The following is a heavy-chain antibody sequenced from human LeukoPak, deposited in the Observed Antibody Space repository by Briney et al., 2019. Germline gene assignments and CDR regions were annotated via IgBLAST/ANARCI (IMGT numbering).Heavy chain of an antibody. CDR3: ARMGLVTPFDY. V-gene: IGHV4-34*01. Sequence: SETPSLTCAVYGGSFSGYYWSWIRQPPGKGLEWIGEINHSGSTNYNPSLKSRVTISVDTSKNQFSLKLSSVTAADTAVYYCARMGLVTPFDYWGQGTLVTVSS. D-gene: IGHD4-23*01. CDR1: GGSFSGYY. CDR2: INHSGST. J-gene: IGHJ4*02.